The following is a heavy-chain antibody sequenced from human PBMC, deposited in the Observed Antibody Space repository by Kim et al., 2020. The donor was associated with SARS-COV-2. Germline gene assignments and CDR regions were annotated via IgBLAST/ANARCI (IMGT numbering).Heavy chain of an antibody. CDR2: INPNSGGT. D-gene: IGHD6-19*01. J-gene: IGHJ4*02. CDR3: ARDLHYQRYRQWLDSGTGDY. V-gene: IGHV1-2*02. Sequence: ASVKVSCKASGYTFTGYYMHWVRQAPGQGLEWMGWINPNSGGTNYAQKFQGRVTMTRDTSISTAYMELSRLRSDDTAVYYCARDLHYQRYRQWLDSGTGDYWGQGTLVTVSS. CDR1: GYTFTGYY.